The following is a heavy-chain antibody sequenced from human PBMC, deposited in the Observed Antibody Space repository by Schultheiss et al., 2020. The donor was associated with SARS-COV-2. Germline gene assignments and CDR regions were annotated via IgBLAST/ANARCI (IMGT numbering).Heavy chain of an antibody. CDR2: IYYSGST. J-gene: IGHJ4*02. Sequence: SQTLSLTCTVSGGSISSYYWSWIRQPPGKGLEWIGYIYYSGSTNYNPSLKSRVTISVDTSKNQFSLKLSSVTAADTAVYYCARGVDTAMVTGGIFDYWGQGTLVTVSS. CDR3: ARGVDTAMVTGGIFDY. V-gene: IGHV4-59*12. D-gene: IGHD5-18*01. CDR1: GGSISSYY.